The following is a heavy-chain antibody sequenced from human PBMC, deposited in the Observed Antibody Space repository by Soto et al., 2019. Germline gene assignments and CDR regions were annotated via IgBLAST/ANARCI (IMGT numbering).Heavy chain of an antibody. V-gene: IGHV5-51*01. J-gene: IGHJ5*02. CDR2: IYPGDSET. CDR1: GYSFTSYW. Sequence: GESLKISCTGIGYSFTSYWIGWVLQMPGKALEWMGIIYPGDSETRYSPSFQGQVTISVDKSITTAYLQWTSLQASDTAVYYCARGYCTTTICDPWFDPWGQGTLVTVSS. D-gene: IGHD2-2*01. CDR3: ARGYCTTTICDPWFDP.